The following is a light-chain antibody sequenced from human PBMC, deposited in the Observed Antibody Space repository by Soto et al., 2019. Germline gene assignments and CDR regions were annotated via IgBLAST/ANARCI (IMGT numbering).Light chain of an antibody. V-gene: IGKV3-20*01. Sequence: EIVLTQSPGTRSLSPGERATLSCRASQSVTSGNLAWYQQKPGQAPRLLIYAASSRATNIPDRFSGSGSGTDFTLTISRLEPEDFAVYYCQQYGSSPPYTFGQGTKLEIK. CDR1: QSVTSGN. CDR2: AAS. J-gene: IGKJ2*01. CDR3: QQYGSSPPYT.